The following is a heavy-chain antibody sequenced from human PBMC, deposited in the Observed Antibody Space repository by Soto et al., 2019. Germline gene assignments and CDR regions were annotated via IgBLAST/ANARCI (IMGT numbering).Heavy chain of an antibody. Sequence: QVQLVQSGAEVKRSGASVRISCKASGYTFNRHDINWVRQATGQGPERTGWMNPNSGNTGYAQKSQGRGTMTRDSSITTADMDLRSLTSEDTAIYYCAREGLYGSIQDNTFDIWGQGTMVSFSS. D-gene: IGHD6-19*01. J-gene: IGHJ3*02. CDR2: MNPNSGNT. CDR1: GYTFNRHD. CDR3: AREGLYGSIQDNTFDI. V-gene: IGHV1-8*01.